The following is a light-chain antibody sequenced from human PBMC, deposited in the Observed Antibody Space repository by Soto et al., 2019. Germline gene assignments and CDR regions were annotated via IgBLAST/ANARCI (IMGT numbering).Light chain of an antibody. CDR3: QQYNDWPLT. J-gene: IGKJ1*01. Sequence: EIVMTQSPVTLSVSPGERTTLSCRASQSVSSNLAWYQQKPGQAPSLLIYGAFTRATGIPARFSGTGSGTEFTLTISSLQYEDFALYYCQQYNDWPLTFGQATKVDIK. V-gene: IGKV3-15*01. CDR2: GAF. CDR1: QSVSSN.